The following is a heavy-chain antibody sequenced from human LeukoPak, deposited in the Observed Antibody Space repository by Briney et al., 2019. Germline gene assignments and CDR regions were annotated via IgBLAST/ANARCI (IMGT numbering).Heavy chain of an antibody. CDR2: ITSNGGTT. D-gene: IGHD3-22*01. CDR1: GFTFSSYA. V-gene: IGHV3-64D*09. Sequence: PGGSLRLSCSASGFTFSSYAMHWVRQAPGKGLEYDSAITSNGGTTYYAASVKGRFTISRDNSKNTLYLQMSSLRAEDTAVYHCVEGTEFYSDSRGDYWGQGTLVTVSS. CDR3: VEGTEFYSDSRGDY. J-gene: IGHJ4*02.